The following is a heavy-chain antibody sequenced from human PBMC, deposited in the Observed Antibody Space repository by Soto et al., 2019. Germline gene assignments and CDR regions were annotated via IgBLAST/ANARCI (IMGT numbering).Heavy chain of an antibody. CDR2: VSANNGHT. V-gene: IGHV1-18*01. Sequence: ASVKVSCKATGFTFSNYCINWVRQAPGKGLEWMGWVSANNGHTNYAQNLQGRVSMTTDTSTSTAYMELRGLRFDDTAVYYCARDIESVTAKHFFYYYAMDVWGQGTTVTVSS. CDR3: ARDIESVTAKHFFYYYAMDV. D-gene: IGHD2-8*01. J-gene: IGHJ6*02. CDR1: GFTFSNYC.